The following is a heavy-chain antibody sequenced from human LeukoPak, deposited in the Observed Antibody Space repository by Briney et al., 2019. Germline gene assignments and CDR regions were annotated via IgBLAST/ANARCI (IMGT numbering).Heavy chain of an antibody. CDR1: GFTFSSYW. Sequence: GGSLRLSCAASGFTFSSYWMNWVRQAPGKGLEWVSIIYSGGSTYYADSVKGRFTISRDNSKNTLYLQMNSLRAEDTAVYYCARVWSTVTLSAFDIWGQGTMVTVSS. V-gene: IGHV3-53*01. D-gene: IGHD4-17*01. CDR2: IYSGGST. J-gene: IGHJ3*02. CDR3: ARVWSTVTLSAFDI.